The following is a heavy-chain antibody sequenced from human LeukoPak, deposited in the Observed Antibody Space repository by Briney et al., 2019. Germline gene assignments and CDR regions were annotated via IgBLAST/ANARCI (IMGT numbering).Heavy chain of an antibody. CDR3: ARYGSGTYPRFDY. CDR1: GGSIRGYY. J-gene: IGHJ4*02. V-gene: IGHV4-59*08. Sequence: PSETLSLTCTVSGGSIRGYYWSWIRQPPGKGLEWIGYIYYSGSTNCNPSLQSRVAISVDTSKNQFSLNLTSVTAADTAVYYCARYGSGTYPRFDYWGQGILVTVSS. CDR2: IYYSGST. D-gene: IGHD3-10*01.